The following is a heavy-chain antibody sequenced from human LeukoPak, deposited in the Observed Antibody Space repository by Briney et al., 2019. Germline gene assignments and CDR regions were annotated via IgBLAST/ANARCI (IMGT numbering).Heavy chain of an antibody. CDR1: GYTLTELS. CDR2: INPNSGGT. Sequence: ASVKVSCKVSGYTLTELSMHWVRQAPGQGLEWMGWINPNSGGTNYAQKSQGRVTMTRDTSISTAYMDLSRLRSDDTAVYYCARGMGVLVPAATWFDPWGQGTLVTVSS. CDR3: ARGMGVLVPAATWFDP. J-gene: IGHJ5*02. V-gene: IGHV1-2*02. D-gene: IGHD2-2*01.